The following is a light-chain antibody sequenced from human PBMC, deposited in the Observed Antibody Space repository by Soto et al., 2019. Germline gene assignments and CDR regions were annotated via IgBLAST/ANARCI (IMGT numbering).Light chain of an antibody. CDR2: DGF. Sequence: DIVSTKSTSNLSFSAGERATLPCGASQSVSSSRLAWYQQKPALAPRLLIYDGFLRATGIPDRFSGSGSGTDFTLTISRLEPEDFAVYYCQQYGNSPITFGQGTRLEIK. J-gene: IGKJ5*01. CDR1: QSVSSSR. CDR3: QQYGNSPIT. V-gene: IGKV3D-20*01.